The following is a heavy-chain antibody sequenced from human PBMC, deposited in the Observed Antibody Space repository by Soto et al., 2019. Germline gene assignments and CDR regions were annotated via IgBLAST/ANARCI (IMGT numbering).Heavy chain of an antibody. CDR1: GFTFSSYS. CDR2: ISSSSSTI. J-gene: IGHJ6*02. Sequence: EVQLVESGGGLVQPGGSLRLSCAASGFTFSSYSMNWVRQAPGKGLEWVSYISSSSSTIYYADSVKGRFTISRDNAKNSRYLQMNSLRDEDTAVYYCARMDQQLVRNCYGMDVWGQGTTVTVSS. V-gene: IGHV3-48*02. CDR3: ARMDQQLVRNCYGMDV. D-gene: IGHD6-13*01.